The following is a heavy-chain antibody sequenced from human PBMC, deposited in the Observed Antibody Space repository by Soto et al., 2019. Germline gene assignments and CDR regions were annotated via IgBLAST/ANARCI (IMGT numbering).Heavy chain of an antibody. CDR3: ARGEKSVVVAVTYYFDY. D-gene: IGHD2-15*01. CDR1: GGSFSGYY. V-gene: IGHV4-34*01. CDR2: INHSGST. Sequence: PSETLSLTCAVYGGSFSGYYWSWIRQPPGKGLEWIGEINHSGSTNYNPSLKSRVTISVDTSKNQFSLKLSSVTAADTAVYYCARGEKSVVVAVTYYFDYWGQGTLVTVS. J-gene: IGHJ4*02.